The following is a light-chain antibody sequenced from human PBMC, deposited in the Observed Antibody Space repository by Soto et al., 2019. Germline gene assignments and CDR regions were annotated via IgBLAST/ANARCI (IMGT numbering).Light chain of an antibody. J-gene: IGLJ3*02. CDR3: SSYTTSTTWV. CDR2: EVN. CDR1: SSDVGGYNS. Sequence: QSALTQPASVSGSPGQSITISCTGTSSDVGGYNSVSWYQQHPGKAPKLMICEVNNRPSGVSDRFSGSKSGNTASLTISGLQAEDEADYYCSSYTTSTTWVFGGGTKVTVL. V-gene: IGLV2-14*01.